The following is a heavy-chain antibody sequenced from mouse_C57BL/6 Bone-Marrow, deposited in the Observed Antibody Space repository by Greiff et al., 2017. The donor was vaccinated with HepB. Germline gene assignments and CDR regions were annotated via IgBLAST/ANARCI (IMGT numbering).Heavy chain of an antibody. Sequence: VQLQQPGAELVMPGASVKLSCKASGYTFTSYWMHWVKQRPGQGLEWIGEIDPSDSYTNYNQKFKGKSTFTVDKSSSTAYMQLSSLTSEDSAVYYCARSGYSNYRYFDYWGQGTTLTVSS. V-gene: IGHV1-69*01. CDR3: ARSGYSNYRYFDY. CDR2: IDPSDSYT. CDR1: GYTFTSYW. D-gene: IGHD2-5*01. J-gene: IGHJ2*01.